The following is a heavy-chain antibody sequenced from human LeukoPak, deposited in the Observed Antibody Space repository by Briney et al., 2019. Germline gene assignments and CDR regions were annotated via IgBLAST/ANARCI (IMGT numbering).Heavy chain of an antibody. CDR2: IYYSGST. D-gene: IGHD3-22*01. CDR1: GGSISNFY. V-gene: IGHV4-59*08. Sequence: SETLSLTCTVSGGSISNFYWSWIRQPPGKGLEYIGYIYYSGSTNYNPSLKSRVTISVDTSKNQFSLKLSSVTAADTAVYYCARLVRTYYYDSSSYYWDYWGQGTLVTVSS. CDR3: ARLVRTYYYDSSSYYWDY. J-gene: IGHJ4*02.